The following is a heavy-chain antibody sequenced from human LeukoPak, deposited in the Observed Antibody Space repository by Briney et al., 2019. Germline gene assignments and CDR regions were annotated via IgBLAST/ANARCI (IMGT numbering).Heavy chain of an antibody. V-gene: IGHV3-48*01. J-gene: IGHJ4*02. D-gene: IGHD3-9*01. CDR2: ISSSGSTI. CDR3: VRDWVRYFDY. CDR1: GFTFSSHS. Sequence: GGSLRLSCAASGFTFSSHSMNWVRQAPGKGLEWAAYISSSGSTIYYADSVQGRFTISRDNAKNSLNLQMYSLRAEDTAVYYCVRDWVRYFDYWGQGTLVTVSS.